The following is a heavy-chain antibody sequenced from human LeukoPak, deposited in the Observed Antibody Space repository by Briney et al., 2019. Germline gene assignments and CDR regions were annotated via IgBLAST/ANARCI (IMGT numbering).Heavy chain of an antibody. V-gene: IGHV3-23*01. CDR1: GFTFSNYA. CDR2: ISGSGGSGGNT. CDR3: ARDPTLPGTAEYFQH. Sequence: GGSLRLSCVASGFTFSNYAMSWVRQAPGKGLEWVSAISGSGGSGGNTHYADSAKGRFTISRDNSKNTLYLQMNSLRAEDTAVYYCARDPTLPGTAEYFQHWGQGTLVTVSS. D-gene: IGHD6-13*01. J-gene: IGHJ1*01.